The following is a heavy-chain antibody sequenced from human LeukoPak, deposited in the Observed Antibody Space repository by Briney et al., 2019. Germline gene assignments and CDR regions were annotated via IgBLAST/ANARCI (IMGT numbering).Heavy chain of an antibody. CDR1: GFTFSSYA. CDR3: AKGTLYDILFFDY. D-gene: IGHD3-9*01. J-gene: IGHJ4*02. CDR2: ISGSGGST. Sequence: HPGGSLRLSCAASGFTFSSYAMSWVRQAPGKGLEWVSAISGSGGSTYYADSVKGRFTISRDNSKNTLYLQMNSLRAEDTAVYYCAKGTLYDILFFDYWGQGTLVTVSS. V-gene: IGHV3-23*01.